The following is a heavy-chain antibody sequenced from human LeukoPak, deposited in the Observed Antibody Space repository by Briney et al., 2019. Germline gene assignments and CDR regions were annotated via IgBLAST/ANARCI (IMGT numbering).Heavy chain of an antibody. J-gene: IGHJ4*02. CDR1: GFTFSSYD. V-gene: IGHV3-48*01. Sequence: PGRSLRLSCAASGFTFSSYDMNWVRQAPGKGLEWVSYISRSSSIIYYADSVKGRFTISRDNAKNSLYLQMNSLRGEDTAVYYCARGRYDSSHYYHYWGQGTLVTVSA. CDR3: ARGRYDSSHYYHY. D-gene: IGHD3-22*01. CDR2: ISRSSSII.